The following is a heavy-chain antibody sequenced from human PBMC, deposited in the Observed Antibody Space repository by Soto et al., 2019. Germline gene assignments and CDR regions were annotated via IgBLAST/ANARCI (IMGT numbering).Heavy chain of an antibody. J-gene: IGHJ6*02. D-gene: IGHD4-17*01. CDR1: GYTFTKYG. CDR2: ISAYNGYT. Sequence: QVQLVQSGADVKKPGASVKVSCKTSGYTFTKYGISWVRQAPGQGLEWMGWISAYNGYTNYAQELQGRVTMTTDTSTRTAYRELRSLRSDDTAVYYCARDHDGAYGDYGYYYYGRDVWGQATTVTVSS. CDR3: ARDHDGAYGDYGYYYYGRDV. V-gene: IGHV1-18*01.